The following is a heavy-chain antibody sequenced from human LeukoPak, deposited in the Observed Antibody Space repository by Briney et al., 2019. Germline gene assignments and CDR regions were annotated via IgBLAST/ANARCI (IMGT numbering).Heavy chain of an antibody. CDR1: GFTFSSYS. V-gene: IGHV3-21*01. J-gene: IGHJ4*02. Sequence: PGGSLRLSCAASGFTFSSYSMNWVLQAPGKGLEWVSSISSSSSYIYYADPVKGRFTISRDNAKNSLYLQMNSLRAEDTAVYYCARDPGGLDYWGQGTLVTVSS. CDR3: ARDPGGLDY. D-gene: IGHD4-23*01. CDR2: ISSSSSYI.